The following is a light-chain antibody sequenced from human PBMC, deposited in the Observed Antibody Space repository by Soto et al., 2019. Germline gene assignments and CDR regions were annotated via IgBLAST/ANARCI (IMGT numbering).Light chain of an antibody. J-gene: IGKJ1*01. V-gene: IGKV1-27*01. CDR3: QKYNSAPRT. CDR1: QGISNY. Sequence: DIQMTQSPSSLSASVGDRVTITCRSSQGISNYLAWYQQKPGKVPKLLIYAASTLQSGVPSRFGGSGSGTDFTLTIRSLQPEDVATYYCQKYNSAPRTFGQGTKVEI. CDR2: AAS.